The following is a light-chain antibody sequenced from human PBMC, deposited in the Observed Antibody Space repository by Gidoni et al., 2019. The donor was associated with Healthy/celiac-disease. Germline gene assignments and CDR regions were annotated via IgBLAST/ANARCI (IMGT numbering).Light chain of an antibody. CDR3: QQYNNWPLSLT. CDR2: GAS. Sequence: EIVMTQSPATLSVSPGERATLSCRASQSVSSNLAWYQQQPGQAPRLLIYGASTRATGIPARFSGSGSGTEFTLTISSLQSEDFAVYYCQQYNNWPLSLTFXGXTKVEIK. V-gene: IGKV3-15*01. CDR1: QSVSSN. J-gene: IGKJ4*01.